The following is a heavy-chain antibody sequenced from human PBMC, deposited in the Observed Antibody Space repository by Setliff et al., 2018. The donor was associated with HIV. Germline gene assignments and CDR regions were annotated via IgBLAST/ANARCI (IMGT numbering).Heavy chain of an antibody. CDR2: IYYSGST. CDR1: GGTISNSYYY. D-gene: IGHD4-17*01. V-gene: IGHV4-39*01. J-gene: IGHJ5*02. Sequence: SLSCTVSGGTISNSYYYWGWIRQSPGKGLEWIGNIYYSGSTYFNPSLRNRVSISVDTSRNQFSLKLRSVSAADTALYYCARPLPIAWADYGPAGYFDPWGQGTLVTVSS. CDR3: ARPLPIAWADYGPAGYFDP.